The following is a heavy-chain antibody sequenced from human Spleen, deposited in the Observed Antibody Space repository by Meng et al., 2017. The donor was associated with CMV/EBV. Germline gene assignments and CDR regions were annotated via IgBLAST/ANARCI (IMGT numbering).Heavy chain of an antibody. D-gene: IGHD3-3*01. J-gene: IGHJ6*02. Sequence: ASVKVSCKASGYTFTAHYFHWVRQAPGQGLEWMGWIHPHRGDTNYAQQFQGRVTLTRDTSISTAYMDLSRLTSDDTAVYYCARDLRFLEWFPAGYYYGMEAWGQGTTVTVSS. CDR3: ARDLRFLEWFPAGYYYGMEA. V-gene: IGHV1-2*02. CDR1: GYTFTAHY. CDR2: IHPHRGDT.